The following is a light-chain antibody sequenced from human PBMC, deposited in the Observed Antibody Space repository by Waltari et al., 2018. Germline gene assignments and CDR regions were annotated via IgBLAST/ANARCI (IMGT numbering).Light chain of an antibody. CDR2: AAS. CDR3: LQHHSYPLT. Sequence: DIQMTQSPSAMSASVGDRVTITCRASQDITNYLAWFQQRPGKVPKRLIYAASSLQSGVPSRFSASGSGREFALTISSLQPEDSATYYCLQHHSYPLTFGQGTKVEIK. CDR1: QDITNY. J-gene: IGKJ1*01. V-gene: IGKV1-17*03.